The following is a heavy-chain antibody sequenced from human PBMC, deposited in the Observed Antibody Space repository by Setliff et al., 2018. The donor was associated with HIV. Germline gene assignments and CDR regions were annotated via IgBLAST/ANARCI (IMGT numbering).Heavy chain of an antibody. J-gene: IGHJ6*02. D-gene: IGHD4-17*01. Sequence: ASVKVSCKASGGTFSSYAISWVRQAPGQGLEWMGGVIPISGTANYAQRFHGRVTITTDESTGTAYMELSSLRTEDTALYYCAKDLGGGSYGNWAYGMDVGGQGTTVTVSS. CDR1: GGTFSSYA. CDR3: AKDLGGGSYGNWAYGMDV. CDR2: VIPISGTA. V-gene: IGHV1-69*05.